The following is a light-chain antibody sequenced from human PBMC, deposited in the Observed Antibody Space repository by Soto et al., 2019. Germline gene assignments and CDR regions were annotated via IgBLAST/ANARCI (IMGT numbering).Light chain of an antibody. J-gene: IGKJ4*01. Sequence: DIQMTQSPSSVSASVGDRVTITCRASQGISSWLAWYQQKPGKAPKLLIYAASSLQSGDPSTFSGNGSAAAFTLTFSSLHPEDFEADYCQQANSFPLTCGGGTKVDIK. V-gene: IGKV1-12*01. CDR2: AAS. CDR3: QQANSFPLT. CDR1: QGISSW.